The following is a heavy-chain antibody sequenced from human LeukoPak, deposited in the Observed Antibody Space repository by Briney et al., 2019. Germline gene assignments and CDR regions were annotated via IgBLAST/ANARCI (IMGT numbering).Heavy chain of an antibody. CDR1: GYTFTSYY. CDR3: ARDHHYYDSSGYTPPAAFDI. CDR2: INPSGGST. J-gene: IGHJ3*02. D-gene: IGHD3-22*01. V-gene: IGHV1-46*01. Sequence: GASVKVSCKASGYTFTSYYMHRVRQAPGQGREWMGIINPSGGSTSYAQKFQGRVTMTRDTSTSTVYMELSSLRSEDTAVYYCARDHHYYDSSGYTPPAAFDIWGQGTMVTVSS.